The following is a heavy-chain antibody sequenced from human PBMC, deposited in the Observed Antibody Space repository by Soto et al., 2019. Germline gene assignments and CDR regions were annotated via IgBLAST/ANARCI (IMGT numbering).Heavy chain of an antibody. D-gene: IGHD3-22*01. V-gene: IGHV1-18*01. CDR3: ARGPYYYDSGGYLIAY. J-gene: IGHJ4*02. CDR2: ISAYNGNT. CDR1: GYTFTSYG. Sequence: ASVKVSCKASGYTFTSYGISWVRQAPGQGLEWMGWISAYNGNTNYAQKLQGRVTMTTDTSTSTAYMELRSLRSDDTAVYYCARGPYYYDSGGYLIAYWGQGTLVTVSS.